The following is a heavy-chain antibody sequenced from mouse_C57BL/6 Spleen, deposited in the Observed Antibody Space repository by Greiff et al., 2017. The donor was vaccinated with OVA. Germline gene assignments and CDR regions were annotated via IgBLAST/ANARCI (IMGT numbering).Heavy chain of an antibody. Sequence: VKLQQPGTELVKPGASVKLSCKASGYTFTSYWMHWVKQRPGQGLEWIGNINPSNGGTNYNEKFKSKATLTVDKSSSTAYMQLSSLTSEDSAVYYCARSLFITTVVATDFDYWGQGTTLTVSS. V-gene: IGHV1-53*01. J-gene: IGHJ2*01. CDR1: GYTFTSYW. D-gene: IGHD1-1*01. CDR2: INPSNGGT. CDR3: ARSLFITTVVATDFDY.